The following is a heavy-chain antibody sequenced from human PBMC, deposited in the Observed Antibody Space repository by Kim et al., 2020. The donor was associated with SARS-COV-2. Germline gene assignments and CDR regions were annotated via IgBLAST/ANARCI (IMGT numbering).Heavy chain of an antibody. Sequence: GSLRLSCAASGFTFSSNAMSWVRQAPGKGVEWVSGISSSGRSTYYADSVKGRFTISRDTSKNTLYLQMHSLRAEDTALYYCAKDGGTWEALHYLDCWGQG. CDR3: AKDGGTWEALHYLDC. CDR2: ISSSGRST. CDR1: GFTFSSNA. D-gene: IGHD1-26*01. V-gene: IGHV3-23*05. J-gene: IGHJ4*02.